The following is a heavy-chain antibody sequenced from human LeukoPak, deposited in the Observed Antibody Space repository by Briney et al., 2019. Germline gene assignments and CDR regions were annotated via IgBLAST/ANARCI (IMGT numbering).Heavy chain of an antibody. CDR1: GFTVSSHY. J-gene: IGHJ3*02. V-gene: IGHV3-23*01. CDR3: AKDIVVVVAATSAFDI. Sequence: GGSLRLSCAASGFTVSSHYMSWVRQAPGKGLEWVSAISGSGGSTYYADSVKGRFTISRDNSKNTLYLQMNSLRAEDTAVYYCAKDIVVVVAATSAFDIWGQGTMVTVSS. CDR2: ISGSGGST. D-gene: IGHD2-15*01.